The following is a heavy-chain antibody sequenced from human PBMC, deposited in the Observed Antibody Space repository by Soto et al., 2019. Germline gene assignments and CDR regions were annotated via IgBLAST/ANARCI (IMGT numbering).Heavy chain of an antibody. CDR3: SRDEVYCSGGSCYGVAMDV. CDR2: IQSGGST. D-gene: IGHD2-15*01. J-gene: IGHJ6*03. CDR1: GFTVSSHY. V-gene: IGHV3-66*01. Sequence: EVPLVESGGDLVQPGGSLRLSCAASGFTVSSHYMNWVRQAPGKGLEWVSLIQSGGSTFYADSVKGRFTISRDNSKNTLFLHMNSLRVEDTAMYYCSRDEVYCSGGSCYGVAMDVWGRGTTVTVSS.